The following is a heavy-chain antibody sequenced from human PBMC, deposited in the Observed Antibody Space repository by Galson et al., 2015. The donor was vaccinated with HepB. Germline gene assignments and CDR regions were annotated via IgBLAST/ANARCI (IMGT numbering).Heavy chain of an antibody. CDR2: INPDGSIT. V-gene: IGHV3-74*01. J-gene: IGHJ4*03. D-gene: IGHD1-26*01. CDR3: VRDTGTYPGYYDF. Sequence: SLRLSCAASGFMFSTHWLQWVRQAPGKGLMWVSLINPDGSITDYADSVQGRFTISRDNAKNTMFLQMNSLRDEDMAVYYCVRDTGTYPGYYDFWGQGTLVTVSS. CDR1: GFMFSTHW.